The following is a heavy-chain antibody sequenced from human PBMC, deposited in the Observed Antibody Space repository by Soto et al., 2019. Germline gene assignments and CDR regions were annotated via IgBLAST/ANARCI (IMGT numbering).Heavy chain of an antibody. Sequence: PGGSLRLSCAASGFTFSSYSMNWVRQAPGKGLEWVSYISSSNSTIYYADSVRGRFTISRDNAKNSLYLQMNSLRDEDTAVYYCARDRGRPYDSSGYYFYFDYWGQGTQVTVSS. D-gene: IGHD3-22*01. CDR2: ISSSNSTI. J-gene: IGHJ4*02. V-gene: IGHV3-48*02. CDR3: ARDRGRPYDSSGYYFYFDY. CDR1: GFTFSSYS.